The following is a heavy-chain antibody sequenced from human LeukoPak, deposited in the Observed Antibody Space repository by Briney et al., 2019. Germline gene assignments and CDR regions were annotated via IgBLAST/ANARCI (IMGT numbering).Heavy chain of an antibody. J-gene: IGHJ6*03. CDR2: LYTSGSS. CDR1: GGSISSYY. V-gene: IGHV4-4*07. D-gene: IGHD3-10*01. Sequence: SETLSLTCTVSGGSISSYYWNWIRQSAGKGLEWIGLLYTSGSSNYNPSLKSRVTMSVDTSKNQFSLKLSSVTAADTAVYYCARDKWGSGSYVVGRYYYYMDVWGKGATVTISS. CDR3: ARDKWGSGSYVVGRYYYYMDV.